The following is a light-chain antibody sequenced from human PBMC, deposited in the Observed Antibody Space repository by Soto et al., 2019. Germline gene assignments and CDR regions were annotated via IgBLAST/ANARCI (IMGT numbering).Light chain of an antibody. Sequence: IKMTQTPSSLSASVGDRVTITFQASQDINNCLNWYHQKPGKAPNLLIYDASHLATGVPSRFSGSGSGTHFTFTISSLQPEDTATYYCQQYDNLPLTFGPGTKVDIK. CDR3: QQYDNLPLT. J-gene: IGKJ3*01. CDR2: DAS. CDR1: QDINNC. V-gene: IGKV1-33*01.